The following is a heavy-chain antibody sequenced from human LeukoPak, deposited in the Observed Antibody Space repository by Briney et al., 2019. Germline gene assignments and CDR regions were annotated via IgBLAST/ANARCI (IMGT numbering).Heavy chain of an antibody. J-gene: IGHJ4*02. Sequence: AASVKVSCKASGYTFTGYYIHWVRQAPGQGLEWMGWISPESGATLYAPKFEGRVTLTRDTSDTTAYMELSRLRSDDTAVYYCARTDYGDCFDYWGQGTRVTVSS. V-gene: IGHV1-2*02. CDR2: ISPESGAT. CDR1: GYTFTGYY. CDR3: ARTDYGDCFDY. D-gene: IGHD4-17*01.